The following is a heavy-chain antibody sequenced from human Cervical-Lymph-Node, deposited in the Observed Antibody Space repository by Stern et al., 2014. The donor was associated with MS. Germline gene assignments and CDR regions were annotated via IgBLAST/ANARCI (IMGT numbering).Heavy chain of an antibody. Sequence: QVQLVQSGAEVKKPGSSVKVSCKASGGTFSSYAISWVRQAPGQGLEWMGGIIPIFGTANYAQKFQGRVTITADESTSTAYMELSSLRSEDTAVYYCATRRSIYGGNSYYYYGMDVWGQGTTVTVSS. J-gene: IGHJ6*02. CDR3: ATRRSIYGGNSYYYYGMDV. D-gene: IGHD4-23*01. CDR2: IIPIFGTA. CDR1: GGTFSSYA. V-gene: IGHV1-69*01.